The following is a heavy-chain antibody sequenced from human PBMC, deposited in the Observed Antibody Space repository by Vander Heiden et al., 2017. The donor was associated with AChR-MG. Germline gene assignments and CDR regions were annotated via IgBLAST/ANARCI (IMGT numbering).Heavy chain of an antibody. D-gene: IGHD2-15*01. CDR3: ARGFRGGRVAAKQHYFDY. Sequence: QVQLQESGPGLVKPSQTLSLTCTVSGGSISSGGYYWSWIRQHPGKGLEWIGYIYYSGSTYYNPSLKSRVTISVDTSKNQFSLKLSSVTAADTAVYYCARGFRGGRVAAKQHYFDYWGQGTLVTVSS. J-gene: IGHJ4*02. CDR2: IYYSGST. CDR1: GGSISSGGYY. V-gene: IGHV4-31*03.